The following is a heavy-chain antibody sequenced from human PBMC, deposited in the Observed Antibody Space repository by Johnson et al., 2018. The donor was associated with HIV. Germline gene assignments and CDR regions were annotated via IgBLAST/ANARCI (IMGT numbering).Heavy chain of an antibody. Sequence: VRLVESGGGLVQPGGSLRLSCAASGFTVSSNYMSWVRQAPGKGLEWVSIIYSGGSTYYADSVKGRFTISRDNSKDTLYLEMNSLRAEDTAVYYCAIVVIRGDAFDFWGQGTMVIVSS. CDR2: IYSGGST. CDR1: GFTVSSNY. CDR3: AIVVIRGDAFDF. J-gene: IGHJ3*01. D-gene: IGHD3-22*01. V-gene: IGHV3-66*02.